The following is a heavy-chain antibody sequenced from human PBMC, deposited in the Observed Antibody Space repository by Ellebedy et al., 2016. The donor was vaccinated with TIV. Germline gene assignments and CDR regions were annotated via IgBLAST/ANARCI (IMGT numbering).Heavy chain of an antibody. Sequence: SVKVSCXASGGTFSSYAISWVRQAPGQGLEWMGGIIPIFGTANYAQKFQGRVTITADESTSTAYMELSSLRSEDTAVYYCARDRHHYYDSSGYYYGGLEFDYWGQGTLVTVSS. D-gene: IGHD3-22*01. CDR1: GGTFSSYA. CDR3: ARDRHHYYDSSGYYYGGLEFDY. CDR2: IIPIFGTA. J-gene: IGHJ4*02. V-gene: IGHV1-69*13.